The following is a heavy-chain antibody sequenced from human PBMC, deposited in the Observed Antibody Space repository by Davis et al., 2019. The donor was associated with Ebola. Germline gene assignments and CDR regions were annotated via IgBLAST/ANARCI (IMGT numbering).Heavy chain of an antibody. Sequence: GESLKISCAAFGFTFSSYAMSWVRQAPGKGLEWVSDLRGTGTAYYADSVKGRFTISRDNSKNTLYLQMNSLRAEDTAVYYCAKGGGWAVGIDYWGQGTLVTVSS. CDR1: GFTFSSYA. V-gene: IGHV3-23*01. D-gene: IGHD6-19*01. J-gene: IGHJ4*02. CDR2: LRGTGTA. CDR3: AKGGGWAVGIDY.